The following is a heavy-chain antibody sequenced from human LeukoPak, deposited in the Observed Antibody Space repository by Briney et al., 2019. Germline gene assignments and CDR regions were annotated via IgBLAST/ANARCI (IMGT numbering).Heavy chain of an antibody. D-gene: IGHD1-26*01. CDR3: ARAGVGATILDYFDY. CDR1: GFTFSGFS. V-gene: IGHV3-21*01. CDR2: ISSSSTYI. J-gene: IGHJ4*02. Sequence: GGSLRLSCAASGFTFSGFSMNWVRQAPGKGLEWVSFISSSSTYIYYADSVKGRFTISRDNAKNSLYLQMNSLRAEDTAVYFCARAGVGATILDYFDYWGQGTLVTVSS.